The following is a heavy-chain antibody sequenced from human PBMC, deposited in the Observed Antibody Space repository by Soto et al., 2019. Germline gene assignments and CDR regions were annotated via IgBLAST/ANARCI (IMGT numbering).Heavy chain of an antibody. Sequence: SVNVSCKASGCTFRSYVISWVRQAPGKGLEWMGGIIPSFGTANYAQKLQGRVTMTTDTSTSTAYMEMKSLRSDDTGVYYCARDIESAYYYDSSGYCPLDYWGQGTQVTVSS. CDR2: IIPSFGTA. CDR3: ARDIESAYYYDSSGYCPLDY. D-gene: IGHD3-22*01. J-gene: IGHJ4*02. CDR1: GCTFRSYV. V-gene: IGHV1-69*05.